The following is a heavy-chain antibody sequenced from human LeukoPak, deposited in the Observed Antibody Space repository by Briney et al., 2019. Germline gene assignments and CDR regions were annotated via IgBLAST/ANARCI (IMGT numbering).Heavy chain of an antibody. CDR3: AIDSGDSGYYLLRTYYYYYGMDV. V-gene: IGHV1-18*01. J-gene: IGHJ6*02. D-gene: IGHD3-22*01. CDR2: ISAYNGNT. CDR1: GYTFTSYG. Sequence: ASVKVSCKASGYTFTSYGIRWVRQAPGQGLEWMGWISAYNGNTNYAQKLQGRVTMTTDTSTSTAYMELRSLRSDDTAVYYCAIDSGDSGYYLLRTYYYYYGMDVWGQGTTVTVSS.